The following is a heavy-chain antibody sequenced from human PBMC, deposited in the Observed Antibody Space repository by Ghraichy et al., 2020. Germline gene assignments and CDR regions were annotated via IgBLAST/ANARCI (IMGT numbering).Heavy chain of an antibody. CDR2: ISGSGGST. V-gene: IGHV3-23*01. J-gene: IGHJ6*02. CDR1: GFTFSSYA. D-gene: IGHD2-2*01. Sequence: GGSLRLSCAASGFTFSSYAMSWVRQAPGKGLEWVSAISGSGGSTYYADSVKGRFTISRDNSKNTLYLQMNSLRAEDTAVYYCAKASGYCSSTSCYARVNYYYGMDVWGQGTTVTVSS. CDR3: AKASGYCSSTSCYARVNYYYGMDV.